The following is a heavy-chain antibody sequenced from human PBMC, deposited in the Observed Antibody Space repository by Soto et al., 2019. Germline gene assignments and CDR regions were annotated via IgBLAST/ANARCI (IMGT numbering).Heavy chain of an antibody. CDR1: GYSVTSYY. CDR3: ARDQTGLTFNFAF. D-gene: IGHD1-1*01. Sequence: SVKVSCKASGYSVTSYYIHWVRQAPGQGFEWMGMIDPSEGRASYAQKFEGRVTMNRATSTSTIHMELSSLRSEDTAMYYCARDQTGLTFNFAFWGQGTPVVVSS. CDR2: IDPSEGRA. V-gene: IGHV1-46*01. J-gene: IGHJ4*02.